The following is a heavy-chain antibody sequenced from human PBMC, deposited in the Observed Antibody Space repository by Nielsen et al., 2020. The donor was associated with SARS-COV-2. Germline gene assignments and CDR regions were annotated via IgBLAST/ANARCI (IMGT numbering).Heavy chain of an antibody. CDR2: IDADSGNT. CDR3: ARVNYGDSFDY. J-gene: IGHJ4*02. D-gene: IGHD4-17*01. CDR1: GYTFTNYA. Sequence: ASVKVSCKASGYTFTNYAIHWVRQAPGQRLEWMGWIDADSGNTEYSQKFQGRVTITRDTSASTAYMELSSLRSEDTAVYYCARVNYGDSFDYWGQGALVTVSS. V-gene: IGHV1-3*01.